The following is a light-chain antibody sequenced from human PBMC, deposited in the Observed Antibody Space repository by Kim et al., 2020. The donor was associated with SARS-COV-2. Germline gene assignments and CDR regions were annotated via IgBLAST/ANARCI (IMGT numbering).Light chain of an antibody. J-gene: IGKJ4*01. CDR2: AAS. CDR3: QEAKSDHPN. V-gene: IGKV1-12*01. Sequence: IQMTQSPSSVSASVGDRVIITCRASQGIIKSLGWYQQIPGTVPKLLIDAASSLQSGVLSRFSGSGSGTYFTLSINSLQPEDVGTYFCQEAKSDHPNFGGGTKVDIK. CDR1: QGIIKS.